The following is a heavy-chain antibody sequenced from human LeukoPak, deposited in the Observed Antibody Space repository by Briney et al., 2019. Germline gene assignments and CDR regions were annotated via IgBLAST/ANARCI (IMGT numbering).Heavy chain of an antibody. CDR3: ARDSSGMATIRGDAFDI. J-gene: IGHJ3*02. CDR1: GYTFTGYY. V-gene: IGHV1-2*06. CDR2: INPNSGGT. Sequence: ASVKVSCTASGYTFTGYYMHWVRQAPGQGLEWMGRINPNSGGTNYAQKFQGRVTMTRDTSISTAYMELSRLRSDDTAVYYCARDSSGMATIRGDAFDIWGQGTMVTVSS. D-gene: IGHD5-24*01.